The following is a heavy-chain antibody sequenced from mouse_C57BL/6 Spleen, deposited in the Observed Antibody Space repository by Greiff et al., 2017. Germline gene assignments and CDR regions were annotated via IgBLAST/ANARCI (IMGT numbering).Heavy chain of an antibody. V-gene: IGHV14-4*01. Sequence: VQLQQSGAELVRPGASVKLSCTASGFNIKDDYMHWVKQRPEQGLEWIGWIDPETGDTEYASKFQGKATITADPSSNTAYLQLSSLTSEDTSVYYCTTRLYDDYDPPAYWGQGTLVTVSA. CDR2: IDPETGDT. CDR3: TTRLYDDYDPPAY. CDR1: GFNIKDDY. D-gene: IGHD2-4*01. J-gene: IGHJ3*01.